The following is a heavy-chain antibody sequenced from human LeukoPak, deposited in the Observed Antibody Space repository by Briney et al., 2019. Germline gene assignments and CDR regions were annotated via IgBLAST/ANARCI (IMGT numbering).Heavy chain of an antibody. CDR3: ATTLSAVAGHAGAFDI. J-gene: IGHJ3*02. V-gene: IGHV4-59*01. Sequence: SETLSLTCTVSGGSISSYYWSWIRQPPGKGLEWIGYIYYSGTTNYNPSLKSRVTISVDTSKNQFSLKLSSVTAADTAVYYCATTLSAVAGHAGAFDIWGQGTMVTVSS. CDR2: IYYSGTT. CDR1: GGSISSYY. D-gene: IGHD6-19*01.